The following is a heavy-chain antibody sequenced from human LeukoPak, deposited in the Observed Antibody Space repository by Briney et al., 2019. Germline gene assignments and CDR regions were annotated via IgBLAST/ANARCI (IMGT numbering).Heavy chain of an antibody. D-gene: IGHD1-26*01. J-gene: IGHJ3*02. CDR2: IYSSGNT. CDR3: ARERGILRGDAFDI. Sequence: SETLSLTCTASGVSFSTYYWTWLRQPAGKGLEWIGRIYSSGNTNYNPSLESRVTMSIDTSKNQFSLKLTSVTAADAAVYYCARERGILRGDAFDIWGQGTVVTVSS. V-gene: IGHV4-4*07. CDR1: GVSFSTYY.